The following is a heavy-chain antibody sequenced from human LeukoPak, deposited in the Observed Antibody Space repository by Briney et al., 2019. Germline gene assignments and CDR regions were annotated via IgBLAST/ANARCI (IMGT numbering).Heavy chain of an antibody. CDR1: GFTFSTYS. Sequence: GQSLRLSCAASGFTFSTYSMNWDRHAEGKWREWVTFSSSRSNNIYYADSVKRRFTISIDKATTSLYLQMNSLRAEDTAVYYCAGSYYGDNSNFDYSGQGT. D-gene: IGHD4-23*01. CDR2: SSSRSNNI. CDR3: AGSYYGDNSNFDY. V-gene: IGHV3-21*01. J-gene: IGHJ4*02.